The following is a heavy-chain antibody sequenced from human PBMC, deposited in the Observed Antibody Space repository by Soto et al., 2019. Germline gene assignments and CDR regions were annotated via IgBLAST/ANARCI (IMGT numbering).Heavy chain of an antibody. Sequence: PGGSLRLSCAASGFTFSSYGMHWVRQAPGKGLEWVAVISYDGSNKYYADSVKGRFTISRDNSKNTLYLQMNSLRAEDTAVYYCAKDFEYSSSFTRNYFDYWGQGTLVTVSS. V-gene: IGHV3-30*18. CDR3: AKDFEYSSSFTRNYFDY. CDR1: GFTFSSYG. CDR2: ISYDGSNK. J-gene: IGHJ4*02. D-gene: IGHD6-6*01.